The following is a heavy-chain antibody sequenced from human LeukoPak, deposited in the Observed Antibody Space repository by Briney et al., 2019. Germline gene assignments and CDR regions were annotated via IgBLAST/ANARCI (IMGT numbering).Heavy chain of an antibody. CDR2: IKQDGSEK. J-gene: IGHJ4*02. Sequence: GGALRLSCAAPGFSFSSYWMSWVRQAPGKGLEWVANIKQDGSEKYYVDSVKGRFTISRDNAKNSLYLQMNSLRADDTAIYYCARDFWGAHRVDFFDYWGQGTLVTVSS. CDR3: ARDFWGAHRVDFFDY. V-gene: IGHV3-7*01. D-gene: IGHD3-3*01. CDR1: GFSFSSYW.